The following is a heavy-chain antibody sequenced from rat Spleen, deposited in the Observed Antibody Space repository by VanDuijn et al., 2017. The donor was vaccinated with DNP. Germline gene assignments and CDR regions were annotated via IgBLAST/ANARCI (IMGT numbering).Heavy chain of an antibody. J-gene: IGHJ2*01. CDR3: STSGSPY. D-gene: IGHD5-1*01. CDR1: GFTFSTAW. CDR2: IKAKSNNYAT. V-gene: IGHV6-6*01. Sequence: EVQVLESGGGLVQPGNSLKLSCATSGFTFSTAWMYWYRQFPEKRLEWVARIKAKSNNYATDYIASVKGRFTISRDDSKSSIYLQMNNLKEEDTAIYYCSTSGSPYWGQGVMVTVSS.